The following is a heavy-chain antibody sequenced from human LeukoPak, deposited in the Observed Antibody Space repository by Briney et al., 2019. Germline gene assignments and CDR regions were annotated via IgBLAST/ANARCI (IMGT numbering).Heavy chain of an antibody. V-gene: IGHV4-61*02. D-gene: IGHD1-26*01. CDR2: IYTSGST. CDR1: GGSISSGSYY. CDR3: TRDYPGSYSDY. J-gene: IGHJ4*02. Sequence: SETLSLTCTVSGGSISSGSYYWSWIRQPAGKGLEWIGRIYTSGSTNYNPSLKSRVTISVDTSKNQFSLKLSSVTAADTAVYYCTRDYPGSYSDYWGQGTLVTVSS.